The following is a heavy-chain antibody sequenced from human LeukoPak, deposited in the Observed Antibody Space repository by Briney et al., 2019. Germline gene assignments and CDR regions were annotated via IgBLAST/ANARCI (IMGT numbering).Heavy chain of an antibody. D-gene: IGHD2-15*01. V-gene: IGHV4-34*01. CDR2: INHSGST. CDR1: GGSFSGYY. Sequence: SETLSLTCAVYGGSFSGYYWSWIRQPPGKGLEWIGEINHSGSTNYNPSLKSRVTISVDTSKNQFSLKLSSVTAADTAVYYCARGRGGWFDPWGQGTLVTVSS. J-gene: IGHJ5*02. CDR3: ARGRGGWFDP.